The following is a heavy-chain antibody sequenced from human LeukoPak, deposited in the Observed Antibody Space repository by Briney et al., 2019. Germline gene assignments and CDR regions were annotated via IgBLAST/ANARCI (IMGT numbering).Heavy chain of an antibody. CDR3: AKSHYGDYEYFDY. D-gene: IGHD4-17*01. Sequence: GGSLRLSCAASGFTFSSYAMSWVRQAPGKGLEWVSAISGSGGSTYYADSVKGRFTISRDNPKNTLYLQMNSLRAEDTAAYYCAKSHYGDYEYFDYWGQGTLVTVSS. CDR2: ISGSGGST. V-gene: IGHV3-23*01. J-gene: IGHJ4*02. CDR1: GFTFSSYA.